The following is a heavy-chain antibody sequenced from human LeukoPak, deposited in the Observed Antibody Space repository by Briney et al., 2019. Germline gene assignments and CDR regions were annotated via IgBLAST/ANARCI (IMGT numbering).Heavy chain of an antibody. V-gene: IGHV1-18*01. Sequence: GASVKVSCMASGYTFTSYGISWVRQAPGQGLEWMGWISAYNGNTNYAQKLQGRVTMTTDTSTSTAYMELRSLRSDDTAVYYCARQDYDFWSGYYTHFDYWGQGTLVTVSS. CDR1: GYTFTSYG. D-gene: IGHD3-3*01. CDR2: ISAYNGNT. J-gene: IGHJ4*02. CDR3: ARQDYDFWSGYYTHFDY.